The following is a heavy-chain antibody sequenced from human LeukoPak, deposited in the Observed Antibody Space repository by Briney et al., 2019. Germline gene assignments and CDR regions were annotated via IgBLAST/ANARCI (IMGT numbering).Heavy chain of an antibody. CDR1: GFTFSSYG. J-gene: IGHJ3*02. V-gene: IGHV3-30*18. CDR3: AKGRVPGRVTTPYNLFDI. CDR2: ISYNGSNK. D-gene: IGHD1/OR15-1a*01. Sequence: GGSLRLSCVASGFTFSSYGMHWVRQAPGKGLEWVAIISYNGSNKYYVDSVKGRFTISRDNSKNTLFLQMNSLRAEDTAVYYCAKGRVPGRVTTPYNLFDIWGKGKMVTVS.